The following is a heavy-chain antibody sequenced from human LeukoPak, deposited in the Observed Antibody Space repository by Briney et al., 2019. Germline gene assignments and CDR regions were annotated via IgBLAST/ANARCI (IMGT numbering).Heavy chain of an antibody. CDR1: GGSFSGYY. D-gene: IGHD2-15*01. CDR3: ARSGYCSGGSCSDY. CDR2: INHSGST. V-gene: IGHV4-34*01. J-gene: IGHJ4*02. Sequence: EASETLSLTCAVYGGSFSGYYWSWIRQPPGKGLEWIGEINHSGSTNYNPSLKSRVTISVDTSKNQFSLKLSSVTAADTAVYYCARSGYCSGGSCSDYWGQGTLVTVSS.